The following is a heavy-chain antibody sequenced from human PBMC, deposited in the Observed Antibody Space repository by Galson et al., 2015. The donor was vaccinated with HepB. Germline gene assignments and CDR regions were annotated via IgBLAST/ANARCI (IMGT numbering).Heavy chain of an antibody. Sequence: SLRLSCAASVFTFSDYGMHWVRQAPGKGLEWVAVITYDGTNKYYADSVKGRFTISRDNAKNSLYLQMNSLRAEDTAVYYCAREYSGSYSAFDIWGQGTMVTVSS. CDR3: AREYSGSYSAFDI. J-gene: IGHJ3*02. CDR1: VFTFSDYG. D-gene: IGHD1-26*01. V-gene: IGHV3-30*03. CDR2: ITYDGTNK.